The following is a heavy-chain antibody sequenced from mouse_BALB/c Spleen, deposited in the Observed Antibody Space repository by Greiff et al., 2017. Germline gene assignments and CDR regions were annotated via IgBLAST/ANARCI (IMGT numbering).Heavy chain of an antibody. CDR3: ARDGTTVVATGDY. Sequence: EVKLMESGPGLVKPSQSLSLTCSVTGYSITSGYYWNWIRQFPGNKLEWMGYISYDGSNNYNPSLKNRISITRDTSKNQFFLKLNSVTTEDTATYYCARDGTTVVATGDYWGQGTSVTVSS. CDR2: ISYDGSN. CDR1: GYSITSGYY. V-gene: IGHV3-6*02. J-gene: IGHJ4*01. D-gene: IGHD1-1*01.